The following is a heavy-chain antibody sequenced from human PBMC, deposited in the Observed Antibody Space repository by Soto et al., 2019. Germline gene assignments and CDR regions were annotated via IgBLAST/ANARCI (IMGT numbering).Heavy chain of an antibody. CDR3: AEGDYGGCGLRDY. CDR1: GFTFSSYA. Sequence: EVQLLESGGGLVQPGGSLRLSCAASGFTFSSYAISWVRQAPGKGLEWVSAISGSGGSTYSGDSVKGRFTISRDESRNTLFLQMNGLRAEDTGVYYCAEGDYGGCGLRDYWGQGSLVTVSS. V-gene: IGHV3-23*01. CDR2: ISGSGGST. D-gene: IGHD4-17*01. J-gene: IGHJ4*02.